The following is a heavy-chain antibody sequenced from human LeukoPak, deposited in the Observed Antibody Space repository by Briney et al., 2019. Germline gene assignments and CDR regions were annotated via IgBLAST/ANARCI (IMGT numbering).Heavy chain of an antibody. Sequence: GGSLRLSCAASGFTFSDYYMSWIRQAPGKGLEWISYISSSSFYTSYADSVKGRFTISRDNAKNSLYLQMNSLRAEDTAVYYCARDHRLRYFDWSDFDYWGQGTLVTVS. CDR1: GFTFSDYY. V-gene: IGHV3-11*06. J-gene: IGHJ4*02. CDR3: ARDHRLRYFDWSDFDY. CDR2: ISSSSFYT. D-gene: IGHD3-9*01.